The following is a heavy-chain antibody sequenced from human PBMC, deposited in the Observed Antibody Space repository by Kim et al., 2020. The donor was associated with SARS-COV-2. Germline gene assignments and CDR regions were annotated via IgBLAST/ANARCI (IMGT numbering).Heavy chain of an antibody. CDR3: AAGGSSSSWFDP. V-gene: IGHV4-59*01. Sequence: NANPSPKDRVTISGDTSKTPFSLKLSSVTAADTAVYYCAAGGSSSSWFDPWGQGTLVTVSS. J-gene: IGHJ5*02. D-gene: IGHD6-6*01.